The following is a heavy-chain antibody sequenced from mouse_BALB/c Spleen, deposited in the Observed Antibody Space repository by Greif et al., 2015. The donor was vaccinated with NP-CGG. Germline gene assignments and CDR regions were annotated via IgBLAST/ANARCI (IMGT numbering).Heavy chain of an antibody. CDR1: GFNIKDYY. CDR3: ASPYGYDTGYFDY. V-gene: IGHV14-1*02. J-gene: IGHJ2*01. Sequence: LQQSGAELVRPGALVKLSCKASGFNIKDYYMHWVKQRPEQGLEWIGWIDPENGNTIYDPKFQGKASITADTSSNTAYLQLSSLTSEDTAVYYCASPYGYDTGYFDYWGQGTTLTVSS. D-gene: IGHD2-2*01. CDR2: IDPENGNT.